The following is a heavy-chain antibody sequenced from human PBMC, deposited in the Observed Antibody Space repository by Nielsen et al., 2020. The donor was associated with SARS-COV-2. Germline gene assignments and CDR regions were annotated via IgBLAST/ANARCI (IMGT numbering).Heavy chain of an antibody. Sequence: GGSLRLSWVAAGFTFSNNWMAWVRQAPGKGLEWVANIKQDGSDRCYVDSVKGRFTISRDNAKNSLFLQMNSLRAEDTALYYCATLAYSSEYGMDVWGQGTTVTVSS. CDR2: IKQDGSDR. V-gene: IGHV3-7*03. CDR1: GFTFSNNW. CDR3: ATLAYSSEYGMDV. D-gene: IGHD6-19*01. J-gene: IGHJ6*02.